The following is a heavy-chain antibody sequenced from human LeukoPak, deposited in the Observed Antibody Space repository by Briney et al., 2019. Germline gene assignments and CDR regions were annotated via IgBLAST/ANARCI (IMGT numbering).Heavy chain of an antibody. V-gene: IGHV3-30*04. Sequence: GGSLRLSCAASGFTFSSYAMHWVRQAPGKGLEWVAVISYDGSNKYYADSVKGRSTISRDNSKNTLYLQMNSLRAEDTAVYYCARTTEVLLWFGELEYWGQGTLVTVSS. CDR2: ISYDGSNK. J-gene: IGHJ4*02. CDR1: GFTFSSYA. D-gene: IGHD3-10*01. CDR3: ARTTEVLLWFGELEY.